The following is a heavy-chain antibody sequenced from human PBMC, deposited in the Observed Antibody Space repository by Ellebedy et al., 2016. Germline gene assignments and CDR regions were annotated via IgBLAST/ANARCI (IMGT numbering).Heavy chain of an antibody. CDR1: GFTFSGYW. Sequence: GGSLRLSCAASGFTFSGYWMHWVRRAPGKGLVWVSRISTDGISTGYADSVRGRFTISRDTAKNTLYLQMNSLRPEDTAVYYCARVGDFWSGYYDSWGQGTLVTVSS. J-gene: IGHJ4*02. CDR3: ARVGDFWSGYYDS. V-gene: IGHV3-74*01. CDR2: ISTDGIST. D-gene: IGHD3-3*01.